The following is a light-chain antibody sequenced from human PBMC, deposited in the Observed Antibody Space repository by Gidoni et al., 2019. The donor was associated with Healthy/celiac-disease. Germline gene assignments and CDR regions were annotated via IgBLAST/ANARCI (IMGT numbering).Light chain of an antibody. V-gene: IGKV3-20*01. J-gene: IGKJ2*01. Sequence: EIVLTQSPGTLSLSPGERATLSCRASQRVSSSYLAWYQQKPGQAPRLLIYCASSRATGIPDRFSGSGSGTDFTLTISRLDPEDFAVYYCQQYGSSPPYTFGQGTKLEIK. CDR1: QRVSSSY. CDR3: QQYGSSPPYT. CDR2: CAS.